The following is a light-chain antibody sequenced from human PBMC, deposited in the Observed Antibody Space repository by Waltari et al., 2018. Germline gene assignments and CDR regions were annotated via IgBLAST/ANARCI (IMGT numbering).Light chain of an antibody. J-gene: IGLJ2*01. V-gene: IGLV2-23*02. CDR2: EVN. CDR3: CSYAGSSTYVI. CDR1: SSDVGIYNL. Sequence: QSALTQPASVSGSPAQSITISCTGTSSDVGIYNLFSCYQQHPGKAPKLMIYEVNRRPSGVSNRFSGSKSGNTASLTISGLQAEDEADYYCCSYAGSSTYVIFGGGTKLTVL.